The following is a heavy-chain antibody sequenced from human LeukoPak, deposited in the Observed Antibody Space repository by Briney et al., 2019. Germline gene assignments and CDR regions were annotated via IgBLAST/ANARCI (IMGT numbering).Heavy chain of an antibody. J-gene: IGHJ4*02. CDR3: AKTIVPAAIEYYFDY. V-gene: IGHV3-23*01. Sequence: GGSLRLSCAASGFTFSSYAMSWARQAPGKGLEWVSAISGSGGGTYYANSVKGRFTISRDNSKKTLYLQMNSLRAEDTAVYYCAKTIVPAAIEYYFDYWGQGTLVTVSS. CDR1: GFTFSSYA. CDR2: ISGSGGGT. D-gene: IGHD2-2*01.